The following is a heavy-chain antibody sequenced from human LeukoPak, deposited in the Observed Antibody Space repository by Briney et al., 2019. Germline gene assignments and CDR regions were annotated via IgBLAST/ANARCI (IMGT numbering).Heavy chain of an antibody. Sequence: SVKVSCKASGGTFSSSAITWVRQAPGQGLEWMGRIIPVLNITNDAQKFQGRVTITADTSTSTAYMELSSLRSEETAVYYCARDQGLTAPPPYGLDVWGQGTTVTVSS. D-gene: IGHD5-18*01. CDR2: IIPVLNIT. CDR1: GGTFSSSA. CDR3: ARDQGLTAPPPYGLDV. V-gene: IGHV1-69*04. J-gene: IGHJ6*02.